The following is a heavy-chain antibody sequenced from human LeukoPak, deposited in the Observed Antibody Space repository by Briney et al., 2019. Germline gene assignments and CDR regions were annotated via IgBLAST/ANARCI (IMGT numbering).Heavy chain of an antibody. J-gene: IGHJ4*02. V-gene: IGHV3-30-3*01. Sequence: PGGSLRLSCAASGFTFSSYAIHWVRQAPGKGLEWVAVISYDGSNKYYADSVKGRFTISRDNSKNTLYLQMNSLRAEDTAVYYCARGVLYGGWEMEGGNFDYWGQGTLVTVSS. CDR3: ARGVLYGGWEMEGGNFDY. CDR2: ISYDGSNK. CDR1: GFTFSSYA. D-gene: IGHD4-23*01.